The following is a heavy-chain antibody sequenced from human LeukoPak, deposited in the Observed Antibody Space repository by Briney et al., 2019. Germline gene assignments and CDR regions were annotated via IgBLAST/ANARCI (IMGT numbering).Heavy chain of an antibody. CDR1: GYTFTGYY. D-gene: IGHD6-13*01. Sequence: ASVKVSCKASGYTFTGYYMHWVRQAPGQGLEWMGWINPNSGGTNYAQKFQGRVTMTRDTSISTAYMELSRLRSDDTAVYYCARDRRRPSSSRPSFGPLYYYYYMDVWGKGTTVTVSS. V-gene: IGHV1-2*02. CDR3: ARDRRRPSSSRPSFGPLYYYYYMDV. J-gene: IGHJ6*03. CDR2: INPNSGGT.